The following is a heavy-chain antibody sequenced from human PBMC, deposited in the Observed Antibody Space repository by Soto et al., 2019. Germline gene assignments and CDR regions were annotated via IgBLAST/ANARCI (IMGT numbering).Heavy chain of an antibody. CDR2: IKQDGSEK. J-gene: IGHJ4*02. CDR3: ARVRYGGNSYYFVY. V-gene: IGHV3-7*03. D-gene: IGHD4-17*01. Sequence: GSLRLSCAASGFTFSRYWMSWVRQAPGRGLEWVANIKQDGSEKYYVASVKGRFTMSKDNVKNSLYLKMNSLRAEDTALYYCARVRYGGNSYYFVYWGPGTKVTV. CDR1: GFTFSRYW.